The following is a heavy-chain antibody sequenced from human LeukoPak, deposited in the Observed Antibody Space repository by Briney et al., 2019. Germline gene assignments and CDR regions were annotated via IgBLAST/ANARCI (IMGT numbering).Heavy chain of an antibody. CDR2: IKGDGSEK. CDR1: GFNFSSYW. Sequence: QAGGSLRLSCAASGFNFSSYWMSWVRLAPGKGLEWVANIKGDGSEKWYADSVKGRFTISRDNAQNSVHLQMNSLRAEDTAVYHCARDEYRSRWLHPWGKGTLVTVTS. D-gene: IGHD5-24*01. J-gene: IGHJ5*02. CDR3: ARDEYRSRWLHP. V-gene: IGHV3-7*01.